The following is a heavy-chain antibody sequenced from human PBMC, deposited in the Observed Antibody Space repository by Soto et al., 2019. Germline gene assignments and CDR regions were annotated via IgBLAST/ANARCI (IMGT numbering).Heavy chain of an antibody. J-gene: IGHJ5*02. Sequence: QVQLVQSGAEVKKPGASVKVSCKASGYTFTSYGISWVRQAPGQGLEWMGWISAYNGNTNYAQKLPGRVTVTTDAATSTAYVELRSLRSDDSAVYYCARDLLSGSCWFDPWGQGTLVTVSS. V-gene: IGHV1-18*01. CDR2: ISAYNGNT. CDR1: GYTFTSYG. D-gene: IGHD2-15*01. CDR3: ARDLLSGSCWFDP.